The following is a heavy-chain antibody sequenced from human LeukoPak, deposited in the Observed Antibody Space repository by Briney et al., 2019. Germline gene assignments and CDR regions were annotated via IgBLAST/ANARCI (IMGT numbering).Heavy chain of an antibody. D-gene: IGHD6-13*01. CDR2: IFYSGST. CDR3: ARRGITYSSSFFAY. Sequence: SETLSLTCTVSGDSIGSSNNYWAWVRQPPGQGLEWLGSIFYSGSTYYNPSLKSRVTISVDTSKNQFSLNLYSVTAADTATYYCARRGITYSSSFFAYWGQGTLVTVSS. J-gene: IGHJ4*02. V-gene: IGHV4-39*01. CDR1: GDSIGSSNNY.